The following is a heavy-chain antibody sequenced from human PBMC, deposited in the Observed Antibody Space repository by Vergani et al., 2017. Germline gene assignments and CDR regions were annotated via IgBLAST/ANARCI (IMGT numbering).Heavy chain of an antibody. V-gene: IGHV3-33*01. CDR1: GFTFNQYG. CDR3: ARDLRLLYNRFDP. J-gene: IGHJ5*02. D-gene: IGHD1-14*01. CDR2: TWYDGNNK. Sequence: QVQLVESGGGVVQLGRSLRLSCAASGFTFNQYGMHWVRQAPGKGLEWVAVTWYDGNNKQYADSVKGRFTISRDNCKSTMYLQMNSLRDEDTGVYYCARDLRLLYNRFDPWGQGTLVTVSS.